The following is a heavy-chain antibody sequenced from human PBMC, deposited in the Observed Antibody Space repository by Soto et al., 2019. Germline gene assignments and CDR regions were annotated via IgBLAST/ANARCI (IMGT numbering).Heavy chain of an antibody. CDR3: AIFLCARRTTVTFHFFDY. V-gene: IGHV4-39*01. CDR2: IYYSGST. D-gene: IGHD4-17*01. J-gene: IGHJ4*02. CDR1: GGSISSSSYY. Sequence: SGTLYLTCTVSGGSISSSSYYWGGIRQPPGKGLEWSGSIYYSGSTYYNPSLKSRVTISVDTSTNQFSLKLSSLTAADTAVYYCAIFLCARRTTVTFHFFDYWGQGTLVT.